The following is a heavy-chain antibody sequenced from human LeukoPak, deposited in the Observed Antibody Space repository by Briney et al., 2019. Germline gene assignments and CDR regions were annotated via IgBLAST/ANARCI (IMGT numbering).Heavy chain of an antibody. CDR1: GFTFNIYW. CDR3: ARGTYPLDY. Sequence: PGGPLRLSCAASGFTFNIYWIQWVRQAPGKGLEWVSRISPDGTTTTYADSVKGRFTISRDNAKSTVYLQMNSLRAEDTALYYCARGTYPLDYWGQGTLVTVSS. D-gene: IGHD2-21*01. J-gene: IGHJ4*02. V-gene: IGHV3-74*01. CDR2: ISPDGTTT.